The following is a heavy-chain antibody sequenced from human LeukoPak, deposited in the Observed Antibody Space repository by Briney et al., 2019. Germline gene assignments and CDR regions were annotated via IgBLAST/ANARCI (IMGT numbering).Heavy chain of an antibody. CDR3: AREWGNGGTTMTQGY. D-gene: IGHD3-22*01. CDR1: GYTFTDCY. J-gene: IGHJ4*02. Sequence: ASVTVSCKASGYTFTDCYMHWVRQAPGQGLEWMGWINPNSGGTNYAQKFQGRVTITSDTSISTAFMELSRLRSDDTAVYYCAREWGNGGTTMTQGYWGQGTLVTVSS. CDR2: INPNSGGT. V-gene: IGHV1-2*02.